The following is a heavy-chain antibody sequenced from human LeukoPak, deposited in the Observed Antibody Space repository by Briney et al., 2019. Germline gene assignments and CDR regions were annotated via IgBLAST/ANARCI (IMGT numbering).Heavy chain of an antibody. D-gene: IGHD3-9*01. Sequence: SETLSITCTVSGGSISSSSYFWGWIRQPPGKGLEWIGSIYYSGSTYYNPSLKSRVTISVDTSKNQFSLKLSSVTAADTAVYYCANYDILTGYQTFDYWGQGTLVTVSS. CDR3: ANYDILTGYQTFDY. CDR1: GGSISSSSYF. V-gene: IGHV4-39*01. J-gene: IGHJ4*02. CDR2: IYYSGST.